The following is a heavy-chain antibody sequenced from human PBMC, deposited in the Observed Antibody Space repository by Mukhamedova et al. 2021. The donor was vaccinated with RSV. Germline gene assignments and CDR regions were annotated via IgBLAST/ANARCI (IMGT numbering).Heavy chain of an antibody. D-gene: IGHD5-12*01. CDR3: AKVGSMDTLATTFFDN. V-gene: IGHV3-43D*03. Sequence: GKGLEWVSLISWDGDSTYYADSVRGRFTISRDNSRKSLYLEMNSLRAEDTGIYYCAKVGSMDTLATTFFDNWGQGTLVTVSS. CDR2: ISWDGDST. J-gene: IGHJ4*02.